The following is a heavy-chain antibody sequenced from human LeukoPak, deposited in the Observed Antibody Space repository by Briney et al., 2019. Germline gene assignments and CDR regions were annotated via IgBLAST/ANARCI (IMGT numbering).Heavy chain of an antibody. D-gene: IGHD2-2*02. CDR2: IYPGDSDT. CDR3: ARQGCSSTSCYKPPYYMDV. CDR1: GYSFTSYW. V-gene: IGHV5-51*01. Sequence: GESLKISWKGSGYSFTSYWIGWVRQMPGKGLEWMGIIYPGDSDTRYSPSFQGQVTISADKSISTAYLQWSSLKASDTAMYYCARQGCSSTSCYKPPYYMDVWGKGTTVTASS. J-gene: IGHJ6*03.